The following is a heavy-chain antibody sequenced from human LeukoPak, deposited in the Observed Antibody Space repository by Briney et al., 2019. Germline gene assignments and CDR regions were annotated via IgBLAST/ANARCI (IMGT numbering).Heavy chain of an antibody. CDR2: ISGSGGST. V-gene: IGHV3-23*01. D-gene: IGHD4-11*01. J-gene: IGHJ5*02. Sequence: SGGSLRLSCAASGFTFSSYAMSWVRQAPGKGLEWVSAISGSGGSTYYADSVKGRFTISRDNSKNTLYLQMNSLRAEDTAVYYCAKGTYSNYEGWFDPWGQGTLVTVSS. CDR3: AKGTYSNYEGWFDP. CDR1: GFTFSSYA.